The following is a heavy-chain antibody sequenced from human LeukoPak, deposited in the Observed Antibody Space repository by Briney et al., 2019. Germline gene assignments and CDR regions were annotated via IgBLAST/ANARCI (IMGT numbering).Heavy chain of an antibody. V-gene: IGHV3-9*01. CDR2: ISWNSGSI. Sequence: GRSLRLSCAASGFTFDDYAMHWVRQAPGKGLEWASGISWNSGSIGYADSVKGRFTISRDNAKNSLYLQMNSLRAEDTALYYCAKDALSGYSYGYNSFDIWGQGTMVTVSS. CDR3: AKDALSGYSYGYNSFDI. D-gene: IGHD5-18*01. CDR1: GFTFDDYA. J-gene: IGHJ3*02.